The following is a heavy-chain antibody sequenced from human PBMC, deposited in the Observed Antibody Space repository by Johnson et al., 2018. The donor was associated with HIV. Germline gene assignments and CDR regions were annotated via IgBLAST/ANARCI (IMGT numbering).Heavy chain of an antibody. J-gene: IGHJ3*02. Sequence: EQLVESGGGVVQPGRSLRLSCAASGFTFDDYGMSWVRQAPGKGLAWVSGINWNGGSTGYAGSVKGRSTISRDNGKNTLDLQMNRLRDDDRAVEYCAEARAAAGTSDAFEIWGQGTMVTVSS. CDR1: GFTFDDYG. CDR2: INWNGGST. D-gene: IGHD6-13*01. V-gene: IGHV3-20*04. CDR3: AEARAAAGTSDAFEI.